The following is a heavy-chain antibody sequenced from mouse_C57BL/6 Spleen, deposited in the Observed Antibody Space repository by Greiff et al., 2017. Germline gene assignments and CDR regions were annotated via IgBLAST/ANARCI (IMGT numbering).Heavy chain of an antibody. J-gene: IGHJ3*01. V-gene: IGHV1-53*01. CDR3: AREEAY. CDR1: GYTFPSSW. Sequence: VQLQQPGTELVKPGASVKLSCKASGYTFPSSWMHWVKQRPGQGLEWIENINPSNGGTNYNENFKSKATLTVDKSSSTAYMQLSSLTSEDSAVYYCAREEAYWGQGTLVTVSA. CDR2: INPSNGGT.